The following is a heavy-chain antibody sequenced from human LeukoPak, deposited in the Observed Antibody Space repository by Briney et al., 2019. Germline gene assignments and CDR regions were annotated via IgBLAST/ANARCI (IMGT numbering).Heavy chain of an antibody. D-gene: IGHD6-19*01. V-gene: IGHV7-4-1*02. Sequence: GASVKVSCKASGGTFSSYAISWVRQAPGQGLEWMGWITTNTGNPTYAQGFTGRFVFSLDTSVSTAYLQISSLKAEDTAVYYCARSGDSSGWYSDYWGQGTLVTVSS. CDR2: ITTNTGNP. CDR1: GGTFSSYA. J-gene: IGHJ4*02. CDR3: ARSGDSSGWYSDY.